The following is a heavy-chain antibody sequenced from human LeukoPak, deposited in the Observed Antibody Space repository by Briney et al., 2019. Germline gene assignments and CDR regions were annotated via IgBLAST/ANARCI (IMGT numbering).Heavy chain of an antibody. Sequence: SETLSLTCAVYVGSFSGYYWSWIRQPPGKGLEWSGEINHSGSTNYNPSLKSRVTISVDTSKNQFSLKLSSVTAADTAVYYCARVLRHIVVVTAIPYWFDPWGRGTLVTVSS. CDR3: ARVLRHIVVVTAIPYWFDP. D-gene: IGHD2-21*02. V-gene: IGHV4-34*01. J-gene: IGHJ5*02. CDR2: INHSGST. CDR1: VGSFSGYY.